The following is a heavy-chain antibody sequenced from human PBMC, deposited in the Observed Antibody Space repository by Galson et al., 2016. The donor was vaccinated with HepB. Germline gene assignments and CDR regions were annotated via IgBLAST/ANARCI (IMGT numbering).Heavy chain of an antibody. Sequence: SLRLSCAASGFTFSNYVMSWIRQAPGKGLEWVSSISDNGDYTWYADSVKDRFTVSRDNSQNTLSLQMNSLRAEDTAVYYCVKDRVRDGHPNFDYWGQGTLVTVPS. CDR1: GFTFSNYV. J-gene: IGHJ4*02. V-gene: IGHV3-23*01. D-gene: IGHD5-24*01. CDR2: ISDNGDYT. CDR3: VKDRVRDGHPNFDY.